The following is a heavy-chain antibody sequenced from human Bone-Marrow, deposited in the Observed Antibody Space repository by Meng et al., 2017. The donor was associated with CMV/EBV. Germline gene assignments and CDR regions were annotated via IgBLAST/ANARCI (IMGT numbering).Heavy chain of an antibody. D-gene: IGHD3-22*01. Sequence: ASVKVSCKTSGYAFTGHYIHWVRQAPGQGLEWMGWVNPNSGGTHCAQKFHGRVTVTRDTSIRTAYMELSRLTSDDTAVYFCARDLQPYYGYEDQNDAFDIWGQGTMVTVSS. CDR1: GYAFTGHY. CDR3: ARDLQPYYGYEDQNDAFDI. V-gene: IGHV1-2*02. J-gene: IGHJ3*02. CDR2: VNPNSGGT.